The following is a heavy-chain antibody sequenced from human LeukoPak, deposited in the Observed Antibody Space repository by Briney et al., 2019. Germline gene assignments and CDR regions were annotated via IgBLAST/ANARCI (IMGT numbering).Heavy chain of an antibody. Sequence: PGGSLRLSCAASGFTFSSYSMNWVRHAPGKGLEWVSSISSSSSYIYYAHSVKGRFTISRDNAKNSLYLQMNSLRAEDTAVYYCARDKSLVGYCSSTSCYTTKRGVFDYWGQGTLVTVSS. D-gene: IGHD2-2*02. CDR3: ARDKSLVGYCSSTSCYTTKRGVFDY. CDR1: GFTFSSYS. J-gene: IGHJ4*02. CDR2: ISSSSSYI. V-gene: IGHV3-21*01.